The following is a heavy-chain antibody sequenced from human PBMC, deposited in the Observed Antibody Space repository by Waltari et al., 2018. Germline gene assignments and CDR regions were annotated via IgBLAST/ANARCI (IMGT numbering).Heavy chain of an antibody. CDR3: AGSIQLVY. Sequence: EVQLVESGGGLVQPGGSLRLSCAASGFTFNTYWMHWVRQAPGKGLEWGSRIKSDGSNIGYADSVKGRFTISRDNAENTLYLQMNSLRAEDTAVYYCAGSIQLVYWGQGTLVTVSS. D-gene: IGHD1-1*01. CDR1: GFTFNTYW. CDR2: IKSDGSNI. J-gene: IGHJ4*02. V-gene: IGHV3-74*01.